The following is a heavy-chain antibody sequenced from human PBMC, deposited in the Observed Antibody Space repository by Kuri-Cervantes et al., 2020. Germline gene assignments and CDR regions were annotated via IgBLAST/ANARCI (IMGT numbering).Heavy chain of an antibody. CDR2: ISHSGSP. D-gene: IGHD4-17*01. CDR3: ARGRGRVYGETRLIDY. J-gene: IGHJ4*02. Sequence: SETLSLTCAVYGASLSGYYWSWIRQPPGKGLEWIGEISHSGSPNYNPSLKSRVTISVDTSKNQFSLRLRSVTAAGTAFYYCARGRGRVYGETRLIDYWDQGAPVTVSS. V-gene: IGHV4-34*01. CDR1: GASLSGYY.